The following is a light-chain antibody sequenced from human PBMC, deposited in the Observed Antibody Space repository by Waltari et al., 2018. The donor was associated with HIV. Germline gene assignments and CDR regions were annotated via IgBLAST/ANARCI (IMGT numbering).Light chain of an antibody. CDR3: SSYAGSNNWKV. J-gene: IGLJ2*01. Sequence: QSALTQPPSASGSPGQSVTISCTGTSSDVGGYNYVSWYQQQPGKAPKLTIYEVSKRPSGVPERFSGSKSGNTASLTVSGLQAEDEADYYCSSYAGSNNWKVFGGGTKLTVL. CDR2: EVS. V-gene: IGLV2-8*01. CDR1: SSDVGGYNY.